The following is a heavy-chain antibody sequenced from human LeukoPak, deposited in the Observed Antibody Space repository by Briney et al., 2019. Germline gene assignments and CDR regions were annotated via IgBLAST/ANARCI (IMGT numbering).Heavy chain of an antibody. V-gene: IGHV3-21*01. J-gene: IGHJ3*02. Sequence: GGSLRLSCAASGFVFSSYTMHWVRQAPMKGLEWVSSIGSDGSYIYYADSVQGRFTISRDNAKNSLYLQMNSLTAEDTAVYYCARKMKTGDRVGSFDIWGQGTMVTVSS. CDR2: IGSDGSYI. CDR3: ARKMKTGDRVGSFDI. CDR1: GFVFSSYT. D-gene: IGHD1-1*01.